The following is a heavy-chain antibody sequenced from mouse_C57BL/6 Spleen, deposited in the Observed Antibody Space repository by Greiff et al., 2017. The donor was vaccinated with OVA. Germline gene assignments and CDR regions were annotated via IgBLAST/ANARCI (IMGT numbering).Heavy chain of an antibody. CDR1: GFTFSSYA. J-gene: IGHJ1*03. CDR3: ARRAGNWYFDV. CDR2: ISDGGSYT. D-gene: IGHD3-3*01. V-gene: IGHV5-4*03. Sequence: EVKLVESGGGLVKPGGSLKLSCAASGFTFSSYAMSWVRQTPEKRLEWVATISDGGSYTYYPDNVKGRFTISRDNAKNNLYLQMSHLKSEDTAMYYCARRAGNWYFDVWGTGTTVTVSS.